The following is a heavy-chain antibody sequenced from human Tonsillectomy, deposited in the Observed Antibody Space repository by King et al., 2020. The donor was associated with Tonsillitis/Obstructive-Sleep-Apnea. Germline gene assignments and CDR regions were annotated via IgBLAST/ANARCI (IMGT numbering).Heavy chain of an antibody. V-gene: IGHV3-20*04. J-gene: IGHJ4*02. CDR1: GLSFGEFG. D-gene: IGHD4-17*01. Sequence: VQLVESGGRVVRPGGSLRLSCAASGLSFGEFGMSWVRQAPGKGLEWVSGCHWNGDIKGYADSGKGRFTISRDNTKNSLFLQMNSLRAEDTAFYYCAKNYGDPDYWGQGTLVTVSS. CDR3: AKNYGDPDY. CDR2: CHWNGDIK.